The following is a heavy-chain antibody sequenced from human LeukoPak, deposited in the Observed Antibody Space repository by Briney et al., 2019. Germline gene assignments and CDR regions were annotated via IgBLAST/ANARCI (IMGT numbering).Heavy chain of an antibody. D-gene: IGHD3-22*01. CDR3: AKDYSGDYYDTSGPPSGVDY. CDR1: AFTFSNYG. CDR2: IRYDGTNK. J-gene: IGHJ4*02. V-gene: IGHV3-30*02. Sequence: GGSLRLSCAASAFTFSNYGMHWVRQAPGKGLEWVAFIRYDGTNKYYADSVKGRFTISRDNSKNTLYLQMNSLRAEDTAVYYCAKDYSGDYYDTSGPPSGVDYWGQGTLVTVS.